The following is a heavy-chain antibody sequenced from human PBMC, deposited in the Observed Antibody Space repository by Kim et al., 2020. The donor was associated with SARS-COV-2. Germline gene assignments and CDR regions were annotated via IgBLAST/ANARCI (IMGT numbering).Heavy chain of an antibody. Sequence: GGSLRLSCAASGFTFSDYYMSWIRQAPGKGLEWVSYISSSGSTIYYADSVKGRFTISRDNAKNSLYLQMNSLRAEDTAVYYCASRNVDTAMTSDYWGQGTLVTVSS. CDR2: ISSSGSTI. V-gene: IGHV3-11*01. CDR3: ASRNVDTAMTSDY. D-gene: IGHD5-18*01. CDR1: GFTFSDYY. J-gene: IGHJ4*02.